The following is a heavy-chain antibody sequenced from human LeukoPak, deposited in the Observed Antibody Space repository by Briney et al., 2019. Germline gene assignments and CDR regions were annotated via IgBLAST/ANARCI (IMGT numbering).Heavy chain of an antibody. CDR2: ISRNGDTT. J-gene: IGHJ3*02. CDR1: GFTFSTFP. V-gene: IGHV3-64D*08. CDR3: EKALTDDAIDI. Sequence: GGSLRLSCSPSGFTFSTFPMHWVRQAPGKGLEYFSAISRNGDTTYYADSVKGRFTISRDNSKNTLYLQMSSLRPEDTAVYYCEKALTDDAIDIWGQGTMVTVSS.